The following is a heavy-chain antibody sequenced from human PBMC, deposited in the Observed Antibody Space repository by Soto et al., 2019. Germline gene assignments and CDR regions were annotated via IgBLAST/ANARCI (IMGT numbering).Heavy chain of an antibody. V-gene: IGHV1-18*01. CDR3: ATRSPAFDY. J-gene: IGHJ4*02. CDR2: ITTDNGKT. Sequence: QVQLVQSGPEVKKPGASVKVSCKTSGYTFTSFGISWLRQAPGQGLEWMGWITTDNGKTNYAQKFQARVTMTTDTSTSTAYMELRSLRSDDTAVYYCATRSPAFDYWGQGTLVTVSS. CDR1: GYTFTSFG.